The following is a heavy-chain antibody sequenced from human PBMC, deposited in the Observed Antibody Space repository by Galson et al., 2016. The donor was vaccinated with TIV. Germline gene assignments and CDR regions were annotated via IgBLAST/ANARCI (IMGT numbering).Heavy chain of an antibody. V-gene: IGHV1-69*15. CDR3: ARATNYYDNWFDP. CDR2: IIPIFGTT. Sequence: ASGGKFSSYVISWVRQAPEQGLEWMGRIIPIFGTTKYAQKFQGRVTITADESTGTAYVELNSLTSEDTAVYYCARATNYYDNWFDPWGQGTLVTVSS. J-gene: IGHJ5*02. CDR1: GGKFSSYV. D-gene: IGHD3-10*01.